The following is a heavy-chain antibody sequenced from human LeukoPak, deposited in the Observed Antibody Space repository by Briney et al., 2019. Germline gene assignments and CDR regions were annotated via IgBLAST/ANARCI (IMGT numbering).Heavy chain of an antibody. D-gene: IGHD4-17*01. CDR1: GYSFTSYW. V-gene: IGHV5-51*01. CDR3: ARHRTVTTSHYYYYMDV. J-gene: IGHJ6*03. CDR2: IYPGDSDT. Sequence: GESLKISCKGSGYSFTSYWIGWVRQMPGKGLEWMGFIYPGDSDTRYSPSFQGQVTISADKSISTAYLQWSSLKASDTAMYYCARHRTVTTSHYYYYMDVWGKGTTVTVSS.